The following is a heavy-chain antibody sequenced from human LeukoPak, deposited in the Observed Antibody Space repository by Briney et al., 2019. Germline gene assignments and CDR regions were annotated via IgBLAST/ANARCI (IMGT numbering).Heavy chain of an antibody. CDR3: ARDQRSGYSGYDYYYYYYMDV. V-gene: IGHV4-39*07. D-gene: IGHD5-12*01. Sequence: SETLSLTCTVSGNSISNSSYYWGWIRQPPGKGLEWVGSIYYSGSTYYNPSLKSRVTVSVDTSKSQFSLKLRSVTAADTAVYYCARDQRSGYSGYDYYYYYYMDVWGKGTTVTVSS. CDR1: GNSISNSSYY. J-gene: IGHJ6*03. CDR2: IYYSGST.